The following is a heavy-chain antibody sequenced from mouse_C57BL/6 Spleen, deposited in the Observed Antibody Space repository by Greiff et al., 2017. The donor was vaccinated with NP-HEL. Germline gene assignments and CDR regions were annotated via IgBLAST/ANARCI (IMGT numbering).Heavy chain of an antibody. CDR2: IYWDDDK. CDR3: ARREAGAPFAY. D-gene: IGHD3-2*02. CDR1: GFSLSTSGMG. V-gene: IGHV8-12*01. Sequence: ESGPGILQSSQTLSLTCSFSGFSLSTSGMGVSWIRQPSGKGLEWLAHIYWDDDKRYNPSLKSRLTISKDTSRNQVFLKITSVDTADTATYYCARREAGAPFAYWGQGTLVTVSA. J-gene: IGHJ3*01.